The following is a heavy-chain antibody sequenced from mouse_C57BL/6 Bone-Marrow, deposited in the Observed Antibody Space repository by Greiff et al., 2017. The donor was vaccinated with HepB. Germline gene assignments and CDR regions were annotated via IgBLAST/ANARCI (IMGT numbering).Heavy chain of an antibody. D-gene: IGHD2-4*01. CDR2: IHPNSGST. CDR1: GYTFTSYW. CDR3: TRRGIYDYALYY. V-gene: IGHV1-64*01. Sequence: QVQLQQPGAELVKPGASVKLSCKASGYTFTSYWMHWVKQRPGQGLEWIGMIHPNSGSTNYNEKFKSKATLTVDKSSSTAYMQLSSPTSEDSAVYYCTRRGIYDYALYYWGQGTTLTVSS. J-gene: IGHJ2*01.